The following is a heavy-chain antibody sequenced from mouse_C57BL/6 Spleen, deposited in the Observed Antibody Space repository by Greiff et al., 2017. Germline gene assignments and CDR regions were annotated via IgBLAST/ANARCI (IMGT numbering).Heavy chain of an antibody. CDR1: GYTFTSYW. CDR3: ARSDYGSPDD. J-gene: IGHJ2*01. D-gene: IGHD1-1*01. V-gene: IGHV1-61*01. Sequence: QVQLQQPGAELVRPGSSVKLSCKASGYTFTSYWMDWVKQRPGQGLEWIGNIYPSDSETHYNQKFKDKATLTVDKSSSTAYMQLSSLTSEDSAVYYCARSDYGSPDDWGQGTTLTVSS. CDR2: IYPSDSET.